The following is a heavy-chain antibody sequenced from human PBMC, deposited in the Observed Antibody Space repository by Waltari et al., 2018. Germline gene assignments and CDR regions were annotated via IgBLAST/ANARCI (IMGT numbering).Heavy chain of an antibody. CDR2: IYHSGST. CDR1: GYSISSGYY. CDR3: ARHRAYYYGSGSYNWFDP. V-gene: IGHV4-38-2*01. J-gene: IGHJ5*02. Sequence: QVQLQESGPGLVKPSETLSLTCAVSGYSISSGYYWGWIRQPQGKGLEWIGSIYHSGSTYYNPSLKSRVTISVDTSKNQFSLKLSSVTAADTAVYYCARHRAYYYGSGSYNWFDPWGQGTLVTVSS. D-gene: IGHD3-10*01.